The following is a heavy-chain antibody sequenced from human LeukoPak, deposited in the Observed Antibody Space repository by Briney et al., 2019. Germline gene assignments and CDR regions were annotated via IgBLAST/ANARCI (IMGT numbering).Heavy chain of an antibody. CDR1: GGTFSSYA. CDR3: ARDRDVGMVREPYYFDY. Sequence: GSSVKVSCKASGGTFSSYAISWVRQAPGQGLEWMGGIIPIFGTANYAQKFQGRVTITADESTSTAYMELSSLSSEDTAVYYCARDRDVGMVREPYYFDYWGQGTLVTVSS. V-gene: IGHV1-69*01. J-gene: IGHJ4*02. D-gene: IGHD3-10*01. CDR2: IIPIFGTA.